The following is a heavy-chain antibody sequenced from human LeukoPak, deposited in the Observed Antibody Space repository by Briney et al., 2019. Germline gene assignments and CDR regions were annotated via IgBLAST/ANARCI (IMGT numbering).Heavy chain of an antibody. CDR3: ARGVFSRYGDYVDWYFDL. CDR1: GGSISSGSYY. D-gene: IGHD4-17*01. V-gene: IGHV4-61*02. CDR2: IYTSGST. J-gene: IGHJ2*01. Sequence: SETLSLTCTVSGGSISSGSYYWGWIRQPAGKGLEWIGRIYTSGSTNYNPSLKSRVTISVDTSKNQFSLKLSSVTAADTAVYYCARGVFSRYGDYVDWYFDLWGRGTLVTVSS.